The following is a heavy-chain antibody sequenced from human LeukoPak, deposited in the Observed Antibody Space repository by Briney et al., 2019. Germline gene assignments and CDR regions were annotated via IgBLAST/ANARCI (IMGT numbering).Heavy chain of an antibody. D-gene: IGHD2-15*01. Sequence: GGSLRLSCAASGFTFSNYYMSWVRQAPGKGLEWVANIKQDGSEKYYVDSVKGRFSISRDNAKNSLYLQMNSLRAEDTAVYYCARDAGYCSGGSCYTVLDYWGQGTLVTVSS. CDR1: GFTFSNYY. J-gene: IGHJ4*02. CDR3: ARDAGYCSGGSCYTVLDY. V-gene: IGHV3-7*01. CDR2: IKQDGSEK.